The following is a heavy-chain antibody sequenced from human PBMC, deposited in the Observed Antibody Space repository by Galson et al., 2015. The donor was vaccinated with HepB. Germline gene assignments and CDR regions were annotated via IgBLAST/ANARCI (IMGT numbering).Heavy chain of an antibody. CDR3: ARGQRITIFGVFTGRQSNWFDP. V-gene: IGHV4-34*01. J-gene: IGHJ5*02. D-gene: IGHD3-3*01. CDR1: GGTFRGYY. CDR2: INHTGGT. Sequence: SETLSLTCAVYGGTFRGYYWSWIRQPPGKGLEWIGEINHTGGTYYKPSPKSRLTMSLDPSKSQFSLRLNSVTAADTAMYYCARGQRITIFGVFTGRQSNWFDPWGQGTLVTVSP.